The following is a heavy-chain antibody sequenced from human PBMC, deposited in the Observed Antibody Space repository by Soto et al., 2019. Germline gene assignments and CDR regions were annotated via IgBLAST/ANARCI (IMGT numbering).Heavy chain of an antibody. V-gene: IGHV4-39*01. Sequence: QLQLQESGPGLVKPSETLSLTCTVSGGSISSSSYYWGWIRQPPGKGLEWIGSIYYSGSTYYNPSLKSRVTISVDTSKNQFSLKLSSVTAADTAVYYCARHARYTVTTWSFDYWGQGTLVTVSS. D-gene: IGHD4-17*01. CDR2: IYYSGST. J-gene: IGHJ4*02. CDR1: GGSISSSSYY. CDR3: ARHARYTVTTWSFDY.